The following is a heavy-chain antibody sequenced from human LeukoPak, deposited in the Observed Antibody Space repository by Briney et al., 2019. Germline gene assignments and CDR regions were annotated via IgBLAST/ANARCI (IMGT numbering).Heavy chain of an antibody. Sequence: PTASVKVSCKASGGTFSSYAISWVRQAPGQGLEWMGRIIPIFGIANYAQKFQGRVTITADKSTSTAYMELSSLRSEDTAVYYCARDSGGWYLWFDPWGQGTLVTVSS. CDR1: GGTFSSYA. V-gene: IGHV1-69*04. D-gene: IGHD6-19*01. CDR2: IIPIFGIA. J-gene: IGHJ5*02. CDR3: ARDSGGWYLWFDP.